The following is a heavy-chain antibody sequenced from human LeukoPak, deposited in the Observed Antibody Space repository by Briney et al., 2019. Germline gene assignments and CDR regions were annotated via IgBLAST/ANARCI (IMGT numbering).Heavy chain of an antibody. CDR1: GGSISNY. CDR2: IYYSGST. J-gene: IGHJ6*03. CDR3: AREEWVITFGGRYYYMDV. V-gene: IGHV4-59*01. Sequence: SETLSLTCTVSGGSISNYWSWIRQPPGKGLEWIGCIYYSGSTNYNPSLKSRVTISKDTSKNPFSMKLSSVSAADTAVYYCAREEWVITFGGRYYYMDVWGKGTTVTISS. D-gene: IGHD3-16*01.